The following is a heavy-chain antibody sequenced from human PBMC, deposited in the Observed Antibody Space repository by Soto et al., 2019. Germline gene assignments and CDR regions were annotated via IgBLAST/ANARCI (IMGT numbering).Heavy chain of an antibody. V-gene: IGHV3-9*01. CDR1: GFTFDDYA. CDR3: ARTTCGYGEPFDT. Sequence: PWGSLRLSCVASGFTFDDYAMHWVRQVPGKGLEWVSGISWNSDKKGYAHSVKGRFTISRDNAKNFLYLEMNSLRGEDTAFYVWARTTCGYGEPFDTWGRGTLVTVSS. CDR2: ISWNSDKK. J-gene: IGHJ4*02. D-gene: IGHD4-17*01.